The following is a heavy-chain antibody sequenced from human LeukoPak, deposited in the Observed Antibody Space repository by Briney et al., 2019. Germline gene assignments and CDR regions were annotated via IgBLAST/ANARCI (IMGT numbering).Heavy chain of an antibody. Sequence: GGSLTLSCAASGFTFSGYWMSWLRQAPGKGLEWVAVISYDGSNKYYADSVKGRFTISRDNSKNTLYLQMNSLRAEDTAVYYCAKDLQLWFGELLSAFDYWGQGTLVTVSS. CDR3: AKDLQLWFGELLSAFDY. CDR2: ISYDGSNK. V-gene: IGHV3-30*18. J-gene: IGHJ4*02. D-gene: IGHD3-10*01. CDR1: GFTFSGYW.